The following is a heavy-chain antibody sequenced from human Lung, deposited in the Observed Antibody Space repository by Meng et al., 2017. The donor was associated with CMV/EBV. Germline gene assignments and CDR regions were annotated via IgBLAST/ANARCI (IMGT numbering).Heavy chain of an antibody. V-gene: IGHV4-39*07. CDR3: ARDLYCSSTSCYLEYYYYGMDV. Sequence: SETLSLTCTVSGGSISSSSYYWGWIRQPPGKGLEWIGSIYYSGSTYYNPSLKSRVTISVDTSKNQFSLKLSSVTAADTAVYYCARDLYCSSTSCYLEYYYYGMDVWXQGTTVXVSS. J-gene: IGHJ6*02. CDR1: GGSISSSSYY. D-gene: IGHD2-2*01. CDR2: IYYSGST.